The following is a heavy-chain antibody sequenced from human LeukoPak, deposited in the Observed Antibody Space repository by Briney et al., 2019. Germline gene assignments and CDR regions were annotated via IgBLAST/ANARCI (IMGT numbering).Heavy chain of an antibody. CDR3: AREDGYCSGGNCYSYFDS. Sequence: PGGSLRLSCAASGFTFSHFWMSWVRQAPGKGLEWVAYIKKTGSETYYVDSVKGRFTITRDNTRNSLFLQMYSLRAEDTAVYFRAREDGYCSGGNCYSYFDSWGQGTLVTVSS. D-gene: IGHD2-15*01. CDR2: IKKTGSET. V-gene: IGHV3-7*01. CDR1: GFTFSHFW. J-gene: IGHJ4*02.